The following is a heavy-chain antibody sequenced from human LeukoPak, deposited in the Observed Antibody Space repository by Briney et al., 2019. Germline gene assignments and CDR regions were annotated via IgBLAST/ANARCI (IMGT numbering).Heavy chain of an antibody. V-gene: IGHV5-51*01. CDR3: ARLPYCSSTSCPTKSWFDP. Sequence: GESLKISCKGSGYSFTSYWIGWVRQLPGKGLQWMGIIYPGDSDTRYTPSFQGQVTISADKSISTAYLQWSSPKASDTAMYYCARLPYCSSTSCPTKSWFDPWGQGTLVTVSS. CDR2: IYPGDSDT. CDR1: GYSFTSYW. J-gene: IGHJ5*02. D-gene: IGHD2-2*01.